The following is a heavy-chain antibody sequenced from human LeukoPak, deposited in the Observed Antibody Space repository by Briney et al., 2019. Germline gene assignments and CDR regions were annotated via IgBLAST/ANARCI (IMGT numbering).Heavy chain of an antibody. D-gene: IGHD2-21*02. CDR2: IVEDGSQK. Sequence: GGSLRLSCAASGFTFSSCWMTWVRQAPGKGLEWVASIVEDGSQKYYVDSVKGRFTISRDNAKNSLYLQMNSLEAEDTAVYYCARDVIGGDTLDSWGQGTLVTVSS. J-gene: IGHJ4*02. CDR1: GFTFSSCW. V-gene: IGHV3-7*01. CDR3: ARDVIGGDTLDS.